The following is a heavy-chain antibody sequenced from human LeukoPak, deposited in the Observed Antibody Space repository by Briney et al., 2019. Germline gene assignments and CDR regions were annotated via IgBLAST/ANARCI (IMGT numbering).Heavy chain of an antibody. D-gene: IGHD5-24*01. Sequence: GGSLRLSCAASGFTFSSYSMNWVRQAPGKGLEWVSYISSSSSTIYYADSVKGRFTISRDNAKNSLYLQMNSLRAEDTAVYYCAREGGGYNNRGFDYWGQGTLVTVSS. J-gene: IGHJ4*02. CDR2: ISSSSSTI. CDR1: GFTFSSYS. V-gene: IGHV3-48*01. CDR3: AREGGGYNNRGFDY.